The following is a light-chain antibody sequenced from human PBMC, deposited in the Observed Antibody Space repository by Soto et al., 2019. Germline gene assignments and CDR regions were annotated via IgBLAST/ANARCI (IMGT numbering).Light chain of an antibody. CDR3: QQYSRSVPTT. J-gene: IGKJ1*01. CDR1: QSVSSSY. Sequence: EIVLTQSPGTLSLSPGERATLSCRASQSVSSSYLAWYQQKPGQAPRLLIYGASSRATGIPDRFSGSGSGTDCALTISRLEPEDFAVYYCQQYSRSVPTTFGQGTKVEIK. V-gene: IGKV3-20*01. CDR2: GAS.